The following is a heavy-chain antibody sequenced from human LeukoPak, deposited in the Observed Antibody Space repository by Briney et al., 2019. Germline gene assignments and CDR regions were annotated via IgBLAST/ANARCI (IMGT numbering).Heavy chain of an antibody. CDR1: GGTFSSYA. Sequence: GASVTVSCTASGGTFSSYAISWVRQAPGQGLEWMGGIIPIFGTASYAQKFQGRVTITADESTSTAYMELSSLRSEDTAVYYCARETKKRTMIVVDDAFDIWGQGTMVTVSS. CDR3: ARETKKRTMIVVDDAFDI. V-gene: IGHV1-69*13. J-gene: IGHJ3*02. CDR2: IIPIFGTA. D-gene: IGHD3-22*01.